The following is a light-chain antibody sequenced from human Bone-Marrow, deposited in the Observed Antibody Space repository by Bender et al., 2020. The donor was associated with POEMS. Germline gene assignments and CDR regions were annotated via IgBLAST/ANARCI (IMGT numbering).Light chain of an antibody. CDR1: TDDAVTYKY. V-gene: IGLV2-14*01. CDR3: SSYTTTTRWV. CDR2: EVS. J-gene: IGLJ1*01. Sequence: QSALTQPASVSGSPGQSITLACTGFTDDAVTYKYVSWYQQHPGKAPKLIIYEVSSRPSGVSNRFSGSNSANTASLTISGLQTEDEGDYYCSSYTTTTRWVFGTGTKVTVL.